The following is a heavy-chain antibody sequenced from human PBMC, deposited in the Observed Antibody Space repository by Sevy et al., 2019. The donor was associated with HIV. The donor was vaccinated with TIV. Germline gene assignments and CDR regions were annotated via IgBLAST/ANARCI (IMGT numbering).Heavy chain of an antibody. D-gene: IGHD3-22*01. CDR2: IKQDGSEK. Sequence: ETLSLTCTVSGGSISSSSYYWGWIRQPPGKGLEWVANIKQDGSEKYYVDSVKGRFTISRDNAKNSLYLQMNSLIAEDTAVYYCARPYRTDPFYYSGSGGYYYPSYFDYWGQGTLVTVSS. V-gene: IGHV3-7*01. CDR3: ARPYRTDPFYYSGSGGYYYPSYFDY. CDR1: GGSISSSSYY. J-gene: IGHJ4*02.